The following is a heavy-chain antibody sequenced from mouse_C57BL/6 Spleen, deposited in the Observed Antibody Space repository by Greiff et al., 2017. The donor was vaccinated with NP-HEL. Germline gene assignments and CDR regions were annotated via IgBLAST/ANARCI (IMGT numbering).Heavy chain of an antibody. CDR1: GFTFSSYA. Sequence: EVKLEESGEGLVKPGGSLKLSCAASGFTFSSYAMSWVRQTPEKRLEWVAYISSGGDYIYYADTVKGRFTISRDNARNTLYLQMSSLKSEDTAMYYCTREDDYDAHYFDYWGQGTTLTVSS. D-gene: IGHD2-4*01. CDR3: TREDDYDAHYFDY. CDR2: ISSGGDYI. J-gene: IGHJ2*01. V-gene: IGHV5-9-1*02.